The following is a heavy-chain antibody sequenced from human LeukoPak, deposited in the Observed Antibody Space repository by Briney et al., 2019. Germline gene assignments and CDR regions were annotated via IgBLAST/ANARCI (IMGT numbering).Heavy chain of an antibody. Sequence: GGSLRLSCAASGFTFSSYAMHWVRQAPGKGLEWVAVISYDGSNKYYADSVKGRFTISRDNSKNTLYLQMNSLRAEDTAVYYCARDGGNVGGGVRLGGGLDYWGQGTLVTVSS. CDR1: GFTFSSYA. CDR3: ARDGGNVGGGVRLGGGLDY. D-gene: IGHD3-16*01. J-gene: IGHJ4*02. V-gene: IGHV3-30*04. CDR2: ISYDGSNK.